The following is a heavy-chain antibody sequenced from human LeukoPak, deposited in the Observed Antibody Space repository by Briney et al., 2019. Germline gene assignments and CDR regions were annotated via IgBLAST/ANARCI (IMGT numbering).Heavy chain of an antibody. CDR1: GYTFTGYY. CDR3: ARDRVAYYYDSSGYYKRTGGFDP. J-gene: IGHJ5*02. V-gene: IGHV1-2*02. CDR2: INPNSGGT. Sequence: ASVKVSCKASGYTFTGYYMHLVRQAPGQGLEWMGWINPNSGGTNYAQKFQGRVTMTRDTSISTAYMELSRLRSDDTAVYYCARDRVAYYYDSSGYYKRTGGFDPWGQGTLVTVS. D-gene: IGHD3-22*01.